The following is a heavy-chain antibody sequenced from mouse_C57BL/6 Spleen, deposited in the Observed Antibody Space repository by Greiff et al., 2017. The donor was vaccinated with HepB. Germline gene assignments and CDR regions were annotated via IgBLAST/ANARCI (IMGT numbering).Heavy chain of an antibody. CDR2: ISDGGSYT. CDR1: GFTFSSYA. J-gene: IGHJ4*01. V-gene: IGHV5-4*01. D-gene: IGHD1-1*01. Sequence: EVQVVESGGGLVKPGGSLKLSCAASGFTFSSYAMSWVRQTPEKRLEWVATISDGGSYTYYPDNVKGRFTISRDNAKNNLYLQMSHLKSEDTAMYYCARDRGDYGEFNYAMDYWGQGTSVTVSS. CDR3: ARDRGDYGEFNYAMDY.